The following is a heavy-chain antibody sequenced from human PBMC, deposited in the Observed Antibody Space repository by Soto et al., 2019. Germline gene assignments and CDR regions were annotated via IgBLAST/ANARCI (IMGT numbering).Heavy chain of an antibody. Sequence: ASVKVSCKASGYTFTSYGISWVRQAPGQGLEWMGWISAYNGNTNYAQKLQGRVTMTTDTSTSTAYMELRSLRSDDTAVYYCARAHYDFWSGYSEDYWGQGALVTVSS. CDR3: ARAHYDFWSGYSEDY. J-gene: IGHJ4*02. V-gene: IGHV1-18*04. CDR1: GYTFTSYG. D-gene: IGHD3-3*01. CDR2: ISAYNGNT.